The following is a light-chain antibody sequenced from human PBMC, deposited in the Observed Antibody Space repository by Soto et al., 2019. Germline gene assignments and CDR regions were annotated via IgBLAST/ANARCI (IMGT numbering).Light chain of an antibody. J-gene: IGKJ3*01. CDR3: QQYNNWPIT. Sequence: EIVMTQSPATLSVSPGERATLSCRASQSVSSNLAWYQQKPGQAPRLLIYGATTRATGIPARFNGSGSGTEFTLTISSLESEDFAVYYCQQYNNWPITFGPGTKVDIK. CDR1: QSVSSN. V-gene: IGKV3-15*01. CDR2: GAT.